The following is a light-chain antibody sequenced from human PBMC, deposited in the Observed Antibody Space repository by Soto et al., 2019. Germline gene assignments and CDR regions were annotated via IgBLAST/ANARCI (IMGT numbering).Light chain of an antibody. V-gene: IGKV3-20*01. CDR3: QQYNNWPPII. CDR2: GIS. Sequence: EIVLTQSPGTLSLSPGERATLSCRTSQSVSRNYLAWYQQKPGQAPRLLIYGISSRPTAIPDRFSGSGSGTEFTLTISSLQSEDFAVYYCQQYNNWPPIIFGQGTRLEIK. J-gene: IGKJ5*01. CDR1: QSVSRNY.